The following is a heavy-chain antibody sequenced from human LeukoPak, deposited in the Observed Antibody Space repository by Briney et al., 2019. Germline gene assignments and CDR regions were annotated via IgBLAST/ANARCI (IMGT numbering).Heavy chain of an antibody. CDR1: GRSISSSSYY. CDR3: ASGLYYMDV. Sequence: SETLSLTCTVCGRSISSSSYYWGWIRQPPGKGLEWIGSIYYSGSTYYNPSLKSRVTISVDTSKNQFSLKLSSATAAATAAYYCASGLYYMDVWGKGTTVTVSS. J-gene: IGHJ6*03. CDR2: IYYSGST. V-gene: IGHV4-39*01.